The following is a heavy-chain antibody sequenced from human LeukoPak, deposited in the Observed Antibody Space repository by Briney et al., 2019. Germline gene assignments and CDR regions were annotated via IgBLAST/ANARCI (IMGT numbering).Heavy chain of an antibody. Sequence: PSETLSLTCTVSGGSISSYYWSWIRQPPGKGLEWIGYIYYSGSTNYNPSLKSRVTISVDTSKNQFSLKLSSVTAADTAVYYCARDRPGGSSLDYWGQGTLVTVSS. D-gene: IGHD6-13*01. CDR3: ARDRPGGSSLDY. CDR2: IYYSGST. J-gene: IGHJ4*02. CDR1: GGSISSYY. V-gene: IGHV4-59*01.